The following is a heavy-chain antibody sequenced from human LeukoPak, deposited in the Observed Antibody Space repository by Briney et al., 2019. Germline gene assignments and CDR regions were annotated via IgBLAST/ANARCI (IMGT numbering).Heavy chain of an antibody. D-gene: IGHD3-16*02. CDR2: IFASGGI. Sequence: PSEALSLTCTVSGGSISSYYWSWIRQPAGKGLEWIGRIFASGGINYNPSLKSRVTMSVDTSKNQFSLKLSSVTAADTAVYYCARVGGSYDYVWGSYHPIDWFDPWGQGTLVTVS. CDR3: ARVGGSYDYVWGSYHPIDWFDP. J-gene: IGHJ5*02. V-gene: IGHV4-4*07. CDR1: GGSISSYY.